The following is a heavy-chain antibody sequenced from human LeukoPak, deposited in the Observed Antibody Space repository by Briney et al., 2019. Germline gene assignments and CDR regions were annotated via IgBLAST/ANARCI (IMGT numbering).Heavy chain of an antibody. D-gene: IGHD6-13*01. CDR1: GYTFTDYY. Sequence: ASVKVSCKASGYTFTDYYVYWVRQAPGQGLEWMGWINPNSGDTNSAQNFQGRVTMTRDTSISTAYMELSRLRSDDTAVYYCARGVLAAAGGNWFDPWGQGTLVTVSS. V-gene: IGHV1-2*02. CDR2: INPNSGDT. CDR3: ARGVLAAAGGNWFDP. J-gene: IGHJ5*02.